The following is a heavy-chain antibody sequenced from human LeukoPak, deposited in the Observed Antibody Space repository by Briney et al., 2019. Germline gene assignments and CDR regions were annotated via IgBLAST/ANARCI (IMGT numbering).Heavy chain of an antibody. J-gene: IGHJ4*02. Sequence: SETLSLTCTVSGGSISTYYWTWLRQPPGTGLEWIGYIYNSGKTNYNPSLKSRVTISADTSKSQFSLKLGSVTAADTAVYYCARDHGSGYFYDYWDQGTLVTVSS. V-gene: IGHV4-59*01. CDR3: ARDHGSGYFYDY. CDR2: IYNSGKT. CDR1: GGSISTYY. D-gene: IGHD3-3*01.